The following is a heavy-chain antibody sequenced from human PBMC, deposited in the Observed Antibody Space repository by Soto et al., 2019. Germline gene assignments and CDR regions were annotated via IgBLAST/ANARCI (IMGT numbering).Heavy chain of an antibody. D-gene: IGHD6-13*01. CDR3: AASSSVAAAGYFKF. CDR1: GDLFNTYA. Sequence: QGQLVQYGAEVKEPGSSVKVSCKATGDLFNTYAFNWVRQATGQVLEWMGRISPLFSTTNYAQKFQGRVTIGADELTTIVYLEVSNLESEDTAMYYCAASSSVAAAGYFKFCGQGTLVTVSP. J-gene: IGHJ4*02. V-gene: IGHV1-69*01. CDR2: ISPLFSTT.